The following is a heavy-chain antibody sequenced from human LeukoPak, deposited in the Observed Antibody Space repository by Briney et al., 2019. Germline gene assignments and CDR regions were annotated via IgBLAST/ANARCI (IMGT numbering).Heavy chain of an antibody. J-gene: IGHJ6*04. CDR3: AQTDRLDV. CDR1: GGSISSSSYY. V-gene: IGHV4-39*07. Sequence: SETLSLTCTVSGGSISSSSYYWGWIRQPPGKGLEWIGSIYYSGSTYYNPSLKSRVTISVDTSKNQFSLKLSSVTAADTAVYHCAQTDRLDVWGKGTTVTVSS. CDR2: IYYSGST.